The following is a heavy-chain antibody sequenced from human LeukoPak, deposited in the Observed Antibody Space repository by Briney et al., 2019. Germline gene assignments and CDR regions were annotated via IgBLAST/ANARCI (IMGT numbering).Heavy chain of an antibody. CDR2: ISSSSSYI. J-gene: IGHJ4*02. Sequence: GGSLRLSCAASGFTFSDYYMNWVRQAPGKGLEWVSSISSSSSYIYYADSVKGRFTISRDNAKNSLYLQMNSLRAEDTAVYYCARGGRAYYYDSSGYYGDYWGQGTLVTVSS. V-gene: IGHV3-21*01. D-gene: IGHD3-22*01. CDR1: GFTFSDYY. CDR3: ARGGRAYYYDSSGYYGDY.